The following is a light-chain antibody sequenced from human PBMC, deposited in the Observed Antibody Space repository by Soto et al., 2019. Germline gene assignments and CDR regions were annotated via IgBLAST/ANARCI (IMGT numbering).Light chain of an antibody. CDR1: QGVGND. Sequence: AIQMTQSPSSLSASVGDRVTITCRASQGVGNDLGWYQQKPGKAHKLLIYHVSTLHNGDSSRFSGSGSGTDFTLTISSLQPEDFATYYCRQDNSNPLTFGGGTKGGIK. J-gene: IGKJ4*01. CDR2: HVS. CDR3: RQDNSNPLT. V-gene: IGKV1-6*01.